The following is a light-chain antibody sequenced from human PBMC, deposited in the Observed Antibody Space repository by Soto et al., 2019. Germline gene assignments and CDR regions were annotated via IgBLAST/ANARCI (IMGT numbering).Light chain of an antibody. CDR2: KAS. CDR3: QLYNSPPWT. J-gene: IGKJ1*01. Sequence: DIQMTQSPSTLSASVGDRVTITCRASQRISSWLAWYQQRPGKVPRLLIYKASTLESGVPSRFSGSGSGTEFPLTISSLQPDDFSTYYCQLYNSPPWTFGQGTKVEIK. CDR1: QRISSW. V-gene: IGKV1-5*03.